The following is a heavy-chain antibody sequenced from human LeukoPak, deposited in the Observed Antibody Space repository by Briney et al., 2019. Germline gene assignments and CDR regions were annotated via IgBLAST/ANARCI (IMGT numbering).Heavy chain of an antibody. CDR1: SGSIRSYY. J-gene: IGHJ5*02. CDR3: ARDYYDSSGHLWWFDP. V-gene: IGHV4-4*07. CDR2: IYTSGST. Sequence: SETLSLTCTVSSGSIRSYYCSWIRQPAGKGLEWIGRIYTSGSTNYNPSLKSRVTMSVDTSKNQFSLKLTSVTAADTAVYYCARDYYDSSGHLWWFDPWGQGTLVTVSS. D-gene: IGHD3-22*01.